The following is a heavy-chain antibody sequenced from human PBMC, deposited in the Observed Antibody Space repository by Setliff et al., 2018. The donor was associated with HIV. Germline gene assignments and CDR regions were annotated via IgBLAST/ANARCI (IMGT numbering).Heavy chain of an antibody. J-gene: IGHJ6*03. CDR2: INHSGST. V-gene: IGHV4-34*01. Sequence: SETLSLTCAVYGGSLSGHYWSWIRQPPGKGLEWIGEINHSGSTNYNPSLKSRVTISVDTSKNQFSLKLSSVTAADTAVYYCARAYYYYYMDVWGKGTTVTVSS. CDR1: GGSLSGHY. CDR3: ARAYYYYYMDV.